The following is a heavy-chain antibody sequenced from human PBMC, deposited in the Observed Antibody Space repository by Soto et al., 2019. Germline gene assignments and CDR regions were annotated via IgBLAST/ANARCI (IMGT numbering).Heavy chain of an antibody. CDR3: ARNPRLGSHLLIDI. D-gene: IGHD3-10*02. V-gene: IGHV1-69*04. J-gene: IGHJ3*02. CDR2: IIPSVGTA. CDR1: GGTFSSYA. Sequence: SVKVSCKASGGTFSSYAISWVRQAPGQGLEWMGIIIPSVGTASYAQKFQGRVTMTGDTSTSTVYMELSSLRSEDTAVYYCARNPRLGSHLLIDIWGQGTMVTVSS.